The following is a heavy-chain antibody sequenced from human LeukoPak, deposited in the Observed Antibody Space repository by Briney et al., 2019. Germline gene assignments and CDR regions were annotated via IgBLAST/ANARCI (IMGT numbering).Heavy chain of an antibody. J-gene: IGHJ4*02. V-gene: IGHV3-23*01. Sequence: PGGSLRLSCAASGFIFSSYVMIWVRQAPGKGLEWVSIIGTSGGDIHYADSVKGRFSISIDDSKNTLSLQMNSLRVDDTAVYYCARDPNWGSGYWGQGTLVTVSS. D-gene: IGHD7-27*01. CDR3: ARDPNWGSGY. CDR2: IGTSGGDI. CDR1: GFIFSSYV.